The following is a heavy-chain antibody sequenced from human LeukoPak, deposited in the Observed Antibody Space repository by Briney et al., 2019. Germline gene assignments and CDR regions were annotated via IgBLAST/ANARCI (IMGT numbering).Heavy chain of an antibody. J-gene: IGHJ4*02. CDR1: GFTLRSYG. CDR3: AESTVTTALVSYFGY. Sequence: PGRSLRLSCAASGFTLRSYGTHWVRQAPGKGLEWVAFLSSDGSYNYYADSVKGRFTISRDISKNTLYLQMNSLRAEDTAVYYCAESTVTTALVSYFGYWGQGTLVTVSS. CDR2: LSSDGSYN. D-gene: IGHD4-17*01. V-gene: IGHV3-30*18.